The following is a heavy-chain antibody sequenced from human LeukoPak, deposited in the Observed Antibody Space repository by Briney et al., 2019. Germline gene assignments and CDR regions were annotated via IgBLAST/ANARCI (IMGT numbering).Heavy chain of an antibody. Sequence: GGSLRLSCAASGFTFSSYSMNWVRQAPGKGLEWVSAISGSGGSTYYADSVKGRFTISRDNSKNTLYLQMNSLRAEDTAVYYCAKDRSAARPPQYYFDYWGQGTLVTVSS. D-gene: IGHD6-25*01. CDR2: ISGSGGST. V-gene: IGHV3-23*01. CDR3: AKDRSAARPPQYYFDY. CDR1: GFTFSSYS. J-gene: IGHJ4*02.